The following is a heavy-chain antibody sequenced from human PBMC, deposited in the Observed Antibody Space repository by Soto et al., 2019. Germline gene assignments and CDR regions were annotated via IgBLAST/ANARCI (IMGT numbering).Heavy chain of an antibody. V-gene: IGHV3-21*01. Sequence: VGSLRLSCAASGFTFRSFTMNWVRQAPGKGLEWVSTISSNSAYIYYTDALRGRFTISRDNAKNSLHLQMNSLRAEDTAVYYCTRGASRDSSARGWFDPWGPGTLVTVSS. CDR1: GFTFRSFT. J-gene: IGHJ5*02. CDR2: ISSNSAYI. CDR3: TRGASRDSSARGWFDP. D-gene: IGHD6-13*01.